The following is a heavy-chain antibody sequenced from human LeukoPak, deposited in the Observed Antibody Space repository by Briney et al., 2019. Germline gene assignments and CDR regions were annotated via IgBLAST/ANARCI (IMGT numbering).Heavy chain of an antibody. D-gene: IGHD3-3*01. V-gene: IGHV3-66*01. CDR2: IYSGGST. CDR1: GINVRSNY. J-gene: IGHJ3*02. Sequence: GGSLRLSCAASGINVRSNYMSWVRQAPGKGLEWVSVIYSGGSTYYADSVKGRFTISRDNSKNTLYLQMNSLRAEDTAVYYCARGSRFGVVGRDAFDIWGQGTMVTVSS. CDR3: ARGSRFGVVGRDAFDI.